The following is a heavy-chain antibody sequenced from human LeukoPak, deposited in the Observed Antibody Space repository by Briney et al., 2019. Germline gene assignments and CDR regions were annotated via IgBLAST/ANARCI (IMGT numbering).Heavy chain of an antibody. CDR1: GFTFSRHW. CDR3: VRGPHYGAYTDYFDY. CDR2: IKQGGSEN. V-gene: IGHV3-7*01. J-gene: IGHJ4*02. Sequence: AGSLTLSCAASGFTFSRHWMSWVRQAPGKGLEWVATIKQGGSENYYVDSVKGRFAISRDDANTSLYLQMNGLRVEDTALYYCVRGPHYGAYTDYFDYWGQGTLVTVSS. D-gene: IGHD4-17*01.